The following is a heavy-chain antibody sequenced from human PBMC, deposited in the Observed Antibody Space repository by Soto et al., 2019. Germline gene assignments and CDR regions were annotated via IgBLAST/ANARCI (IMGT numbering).Heavy chain of an antibody. D-gene: IGHD3-10*01. CDR1: GFTFSLYS. CDR3: ARGVTWGLDV. V-gene: IGHV3-48*02. CDR2: ISRSSTGI. J-gene: IGHJ6*01. Sequence: EVQLVESGGGLVQPGGSLRLSCAASGFTFSLYSMSWVRQAPGKGLEWVSYISRSSTGIHYADSVKGRFTIPRDDVTNSMHLQMKSLRDGDTAGYYFARGVTWGLDVWGQGTPVSISS.